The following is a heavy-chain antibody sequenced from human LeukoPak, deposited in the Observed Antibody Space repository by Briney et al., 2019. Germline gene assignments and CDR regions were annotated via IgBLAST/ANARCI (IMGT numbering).Heavy chain of an antibody. CDR1: GGSISIYY. Sequence: PSETLSLTCTVSGGSISIYYWSWIRQPPGKGLEWLGYTYNSGSTLYNPSLKSRVTISVDTSRNEFSLRLTSVTAADAAVYYCAKELDRGIVGATPVDYWGQGTLVTVSS. CDR2: TYNSGST. V-gene: IGHV4-59*01. CDR3: AKELDRGIVGATPVDY. D-gene: IGHD1-26*01. J-gene: IGHJ4*02.